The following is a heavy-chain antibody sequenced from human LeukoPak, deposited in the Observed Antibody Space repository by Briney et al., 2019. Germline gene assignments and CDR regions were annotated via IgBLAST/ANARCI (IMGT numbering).Heavy chain of an antibody. CDR2: IYYHENT. D-gene: IGHD1-1*01. J-gene: IGHJ4*02. CDR1: GGYISSSSDY. Sequence: SETLSLTCTVSGGYISSSSDYWGWIRQAPGKGLEWIGSIYYHENTYYNSSLKSRVTISVDTSKNQFSLKLNSVTAADTAVYFCARRAYSAAYWKHFDYWGQGTLVTVSS. V-gene: IGHV4-39*01. CDR3: ARRAYSAAYWKHFDY.